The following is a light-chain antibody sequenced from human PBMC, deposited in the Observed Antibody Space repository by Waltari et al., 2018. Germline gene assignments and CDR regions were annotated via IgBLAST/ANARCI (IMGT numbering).Light chain of an antibody. CDR3: QQFNNWPRT. Sequence: EIVMTQSLGTLSVSPGERATLSCRASQSVSSNLAWYQQKPGQAPRLLIYGASTRATGIPARFSGSGSGTEFTLTISSMQSEDFAVYYCQQFNNWPRTFGQGTKVEIK. CDR1: QSVSSN. V-gene: IGKV3-15*01. J-gene: IGKJ1*01. CDR2: GAS.